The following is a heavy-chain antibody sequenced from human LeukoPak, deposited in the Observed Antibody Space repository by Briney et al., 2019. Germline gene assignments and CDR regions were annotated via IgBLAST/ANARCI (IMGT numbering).Heavy chain of an antibody. J-gene: IGHJ4*02. V-gene: IGHV3-73*01. CDR1: GFTFSGSA. Sequence: PGGSLRLSCAASGFTFSGSAMHWVRQASGKGLEWVGRIRSKANRYAPAYAASVKGRFTISRDDSKNTAYLQMNSLKTEDTAVYYCTRLYLSYDFWSGYYSGADYWGQGTLVTVSS. CDR3: TRLYLSYDFWSGYYSGADY. D-gene: IGHD3-3*01. CDR2: IRSKANRYAP.